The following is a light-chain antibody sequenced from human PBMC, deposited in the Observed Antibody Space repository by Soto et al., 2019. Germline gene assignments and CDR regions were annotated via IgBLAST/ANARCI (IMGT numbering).Light chain of an antibody. CDR3: PHYRTS. CDR1: QSVSSSY. V-gene: IGKV3-20*01. Sequence: EIVLTQSPGTLSLSPGARATLSCRAGQSVSSSYLAWYQQKPGQAPRLLIYGASSRATGIPDRFSGSGSGTDFTLTITRLEPEDFAVYYCPHYRTSFGGGTKVEIK. J-gene: IGKJ4*01. CDR2: GAS.